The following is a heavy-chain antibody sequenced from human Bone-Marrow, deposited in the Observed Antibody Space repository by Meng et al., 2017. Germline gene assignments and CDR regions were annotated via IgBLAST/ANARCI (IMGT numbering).Heavy chain of an antibody. J-gene: IGHJ4*02. D-gene: IGHD3-10*01. CDR3: ARGSGFDY. CDR2: TYYRSKWFN. Sequence: SETLSLTCAVSGDSVSSNSAAWSWIRQSPSRGLEWLGRTYYRSKWFNDYAVSVKSRISINPDTSKNHFSLQLNSVTPEDTAVYYCARGSGFDYWGQGTLVTVSS. V-gene: IGHV6-1*01. CDR1: GDSVSSNSAA.